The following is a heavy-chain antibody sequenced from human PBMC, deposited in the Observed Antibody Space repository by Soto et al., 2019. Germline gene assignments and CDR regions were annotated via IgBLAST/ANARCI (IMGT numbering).Heavy chain of an antibody. CDR2: ISAYNGNT. Sequence: QVQLVQSGAEVKKPGASVKVSCKASGYTFTSYGISWVRQAPGQGLEWMGWISAYNGNTNYAQKLQGRVTMTTDKSTSTAYMELSSLRSEDTAVYYCARDWLVRNYYYGMDVWGQGTTVTVSS. CDR1: GYTFTSYG. J-gene: IGHJ6*02. CDR3: ARDWLVRNYYYGMDV. D-gene: IGHD6-6*01. V-gene: IGHV1-18*04.